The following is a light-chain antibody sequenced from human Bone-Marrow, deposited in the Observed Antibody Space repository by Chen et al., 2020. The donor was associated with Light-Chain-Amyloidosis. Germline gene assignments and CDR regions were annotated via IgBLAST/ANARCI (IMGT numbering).Light chain of an antibody. CDR2: DDS. J-gene: IGLJ3*02. CDR3: QVWDRSSDRPV. V-gene: IGLV3-21*02. Sequence: SYVLTQPSSVSVAPGQTATIACGGNNIGSTSVHWYQQTPGQAPLLVVYDDSDRPSGIPERLAGSNSGKTDTLTISRVEAGDGADYYGQVWDRSSDRPVFGGGTKLTVL. CDR1: NIGSTS.